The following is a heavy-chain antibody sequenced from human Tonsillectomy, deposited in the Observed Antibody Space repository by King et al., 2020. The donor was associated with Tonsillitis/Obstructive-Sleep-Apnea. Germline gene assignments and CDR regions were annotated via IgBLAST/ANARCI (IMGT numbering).Heavy chain of an antibody. CDR3: ARDMVLEAGGDAFDI. J-gene: IGHJ3*02. CDR1: GGSISSSY. Sequence: QLQESGPGLVKPSETLSLTCTVSGGSISSSYWSWIRQPPGKGLEWIGYIYYSGSTNYNPSLKSRVTISVDTSKNQFSLRLSYVTAADTAVYYCARDMVLEAGGDAFDIWGQGTMVTVSS. D-gene: IGHD2-8*01. CDR2: IYYSGST. V-gene: IGHV4-59*01.